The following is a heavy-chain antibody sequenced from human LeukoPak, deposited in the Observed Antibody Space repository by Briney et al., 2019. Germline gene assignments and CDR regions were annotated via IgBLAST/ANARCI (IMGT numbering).Heavy chain of an antibody. Sequence: GGSLRLSCAASGFTFADYTMHWVRQAPGKGLEWVSLISWDGGSTYYADSVKGRFTISRDNSKNSLYLQINSLTTEDTAFYFCAKDGKGGSSWYGIFDYWGQGTLVTVSS. CDR3: AKDGKGGSSWYGIFDY. CDR2: ISWDGGST. D-gene: IGHD6-13*01. J-gene: IGHJ4*02. CDR1: GFTFADYT. V-gene: IGHV3-43*01.